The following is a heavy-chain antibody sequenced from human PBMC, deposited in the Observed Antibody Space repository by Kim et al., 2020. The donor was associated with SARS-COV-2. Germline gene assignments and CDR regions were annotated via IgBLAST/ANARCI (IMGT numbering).Heavy chain of an antibody. CDR1: GGSISSGGYY. V-gene: IGHV4-31*03. CDR3: ASAPRRIITIFGVVTHFDY. Sequence: SETLSLTCTVSGGSISSGGYYWSWIRQHPGKGLEWIGYIYYSGSTYYNPSLKSRVTISIDTSKNQFSLKLSSVTAADTAVYYCASAPRRIITIFGVVTHFDYWGQGTLVTVSS. CDR2: IYYSGST. J-gene: IGHJ4*02. D-gene: IGHD3-3*01.